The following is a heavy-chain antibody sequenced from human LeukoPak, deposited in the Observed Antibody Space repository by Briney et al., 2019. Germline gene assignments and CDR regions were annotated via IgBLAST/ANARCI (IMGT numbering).Heavy chain of an antibody. J-gene: IGHJ4*02. CDR2: IYNRGGT. CDR1: GGSISSGTNY. CDR3: ARNAPEGLDY. D-gene: IGHD2-2*01. V-gene: IGHV4-61*02. Sequence: SETLSLTCTVSGGSISSGTNYWTWIRQPAGRGLEWIGRIYNRGGTDYNPPLKSRITISLDTSKNQFSLKLNSMTAADTAVYYCARNAPEGLDYWGQGTLVTVSS.